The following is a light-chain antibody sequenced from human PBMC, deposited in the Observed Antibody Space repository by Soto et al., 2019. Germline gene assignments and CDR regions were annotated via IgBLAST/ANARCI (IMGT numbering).Light chain of an antibody. CDR2: GNT. V-gene: IGLV1-40*01. Sequence: QSVLTQPPSVSGAPGLKVTISCTGSSSNIGSGYDVHWYQQFPGTAPKLLIYGNTNRPSGVPDRFSGSKSGTSASLAITGLQAEDEADYYCQSYDRSLSGYVFGTGTTV. CDR3: QSYDRSLSGYV. J-gene: IGLJ1*01. CDR1: SSNIGSGYD.